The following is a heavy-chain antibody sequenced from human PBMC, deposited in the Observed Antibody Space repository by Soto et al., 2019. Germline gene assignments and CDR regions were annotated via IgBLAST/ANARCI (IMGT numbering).Heavy chain of an antibody. CDR2: INYSGRT. J-gene: IGHJ5*02. Sequence: TLSLTCTVSGGSISSSSYYWGWIRQPPGKGLEWIGSINYSGRTFYNPSLGGRVTISVDTSKNQFSLKLSSVTAADTAVYYCARNFYGYGYSEFYPRSQRTPVPVS. CDR3: ARNFYGYGYSEFYP. V-gene: IGHV4-39*01. CDR1: GGSISSSSYY. D-gene: IGHD5-18*01.